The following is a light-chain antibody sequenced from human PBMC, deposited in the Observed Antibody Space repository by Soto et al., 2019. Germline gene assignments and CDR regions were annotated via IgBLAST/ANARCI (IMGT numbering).Light chain of an antibody. V-gene: IGKV3D-20*01. Sequence: EIVLTQSPATLSLSPGERATLSCGASQSVSRNYLAWYQQKPGLAPRLLIYDASRRATGIPDRFSGSGSGTDFTLTISRLEPEDFAVYFCQQYGSSPETFGQGTKLEIK. CDR1: QSVSRNY. CDR3: QQYGSSPET. J-gene: IGKJ2*01. CDR2: DAS.